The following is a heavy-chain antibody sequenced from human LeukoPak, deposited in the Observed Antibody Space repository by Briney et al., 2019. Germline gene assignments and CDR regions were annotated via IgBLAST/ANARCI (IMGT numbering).Heavy chain of an antibody. CDR2: IYSGGST. CDR1: GFTVSSNY. J-gene: IGHJ6*03. V-gene: IGHV3-53*01. CDR3: ARALTYYYYYMDV. Sequence: GRSLRLSCAASGFTVSSNYMSWVRQAPGKGLEGVSVIYSGGSTYYADSVKGRFTISRDNSKNTLYLQMNSLRAEDTAVYYCARALTYYYYYMDVWGKGTTVTVSS. D-gene: IGHD3-9*01.